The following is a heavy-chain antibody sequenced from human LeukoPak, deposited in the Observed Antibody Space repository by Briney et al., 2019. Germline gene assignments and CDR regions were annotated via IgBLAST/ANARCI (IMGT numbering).Heavy chain of an antibody. CDR1: GGSISSGGYY. CDR2: IYYSGST. D-gene: IGHD3-22*01. V-gene: IGHV4-31*03. J-gene: IGHJ4*02. CDR3: ARGDTSTYYYDSSGYYFFDY. Sequence: SETLSLTCTVSGGSISSGGYYWSWIRQHPGKGLEWIGYIYYSGSTYYNPSLKSRVTISVDTSKNQFSLKLSSVTAADTAVYYCARGDTSTYYYDSSGYYFFDYWGQGTLVTVSS.